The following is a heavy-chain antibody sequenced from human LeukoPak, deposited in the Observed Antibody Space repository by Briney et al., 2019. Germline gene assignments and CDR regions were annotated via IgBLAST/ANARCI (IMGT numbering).Heavy chain of an antibody. CDR1: GFTFSSYW. V-gene: IGHV3-7*05. CDR2: IKGDGSDN. CDR3: AKDLTRCSSGSCYSDYYDY. J-gene: IGHJ4*02. Sequence: GGSLRLSYAASGFTFSSYWMSWVRQAPGKGLEWVANIKGDGSDNHYVDSVRGRFTISRDNAKNSLYLQMNSLRAEDTAVYYCAKDLTRCSSGSCYSDYYDYWGQGTLVTVSS. D-gene: IGHD2-15*01.